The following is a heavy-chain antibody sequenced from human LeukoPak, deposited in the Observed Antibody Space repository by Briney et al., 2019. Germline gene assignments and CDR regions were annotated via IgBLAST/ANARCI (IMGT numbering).Heavy chain of an antibody. CDR3: ARVANYYYYYYMDV. J-gene: IGHJ6*03. CDR1: GGSFSDYS. V-gene: IGHV4-34*01. Sequence: SETLSLTCAVYGGSFSDYSWILIRQPPGQGLEWIGEIYHSGSTNYNPSLKSRVTISVDTSKNQFSLKLSSVTAADTAVYYCARVANYYYYYYMDVWGKGTTVTISS. CDR2: IYHSGST.